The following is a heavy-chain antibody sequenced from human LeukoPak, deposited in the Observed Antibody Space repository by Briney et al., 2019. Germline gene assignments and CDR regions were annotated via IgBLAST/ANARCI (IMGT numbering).Heavy chain of an antibody. J-gene: IGHJ6*03. CDR1: GYTFTGYY. CDR3: AREQVSFGVVPDYYYYYMDV. D-gene: IGHD3-3*01. Sequence: ASVKVSCKASGYTFTGYYMHWVRQAPGQGLEWMGWINPNSGGTNYAQKFQGRVTMTRDTSISTAYMELSRLRSDDTAVYYCAREQVSFGVVPDYYYYYMDVWGKGTTVTVSS. CDR2: INPNSGGT. V-gene: IGHV1-2*02.